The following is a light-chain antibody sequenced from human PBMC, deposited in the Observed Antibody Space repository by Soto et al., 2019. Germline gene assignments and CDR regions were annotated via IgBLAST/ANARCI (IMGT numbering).Light chain of an antibody. CDR3: QQRANWPT. CDR1: QSVGSD. J-gene: IGKJ5*01. V-gene: IGKV3-11*01. CDR2: DAS. Sequence: VVLTQSPAALSLSPGERATLSCRASQSVGSDLAWYQQKPGQAPRLLIYDASNRATGIPARFSGSGSGTDFTRTIRGLEPEHFAVYYWQQRANWPTVGQGTRLEIK.